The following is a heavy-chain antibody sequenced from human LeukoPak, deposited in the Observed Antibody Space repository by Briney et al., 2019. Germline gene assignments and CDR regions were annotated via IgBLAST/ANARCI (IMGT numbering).Heavy chain of an antibody. V-gene: IGHV4-39*01. CDR2: IYYSGST. CDR1: GGSISSSSYY. D-gene: IGHD4-11*01. Sequence: PSETLSLTCTVSGGSISSSSYYWGWIRQPPGKGLEWIGSIYYSGSTYYNPSLKSRVTISVDTSKNQFSLKLSSVTAADTAVYYCARGNDYHPLNWGQGTLVTVSS. J-gene: IGHJ4*02. CDR3: ARGNDYHPLN.